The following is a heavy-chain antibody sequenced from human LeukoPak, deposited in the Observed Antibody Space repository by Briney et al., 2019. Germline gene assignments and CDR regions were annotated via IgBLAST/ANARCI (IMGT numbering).Heavy chain of an antibody. D-gene: IGHD3-16*01. CDR1: GFTFSSYW. Sequence: GGSLRLSCAASGFTFSSYWMHWVRQAPGKGLVWVSRINTDGSSTTYADSVKGRFTISRDNSRNTLYVQMNSLRAEDTAVYFCARDRVEVTTSMLGGVKRTVTDYYGMDVWGQGTTVTVSS. CDR3: ARDRVEVTTSMLGGVKRTVTDYYGMDV. CDR2: INTDGSST. V-gene: IGHV3-74*01. J-gene: IGHJ6*02.